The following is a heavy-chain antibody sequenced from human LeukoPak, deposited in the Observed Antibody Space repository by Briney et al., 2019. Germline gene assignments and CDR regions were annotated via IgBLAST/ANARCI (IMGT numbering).Heavy chain of an antibody. Sequence: GRSLRLSCAASGFTFSSHGMHWVRQAPGKGLEWVAVISYDGSNKYYADSVKGRFTISRDNSKNTLYLQMNSLRAEDTAVYYCAKDGAEWENKNHYFDYWGQGTLVTVSS. J-gene: IGHJ4*02. CDR1: GFTFSSHG. V-gene: IGHV3-30*18. CDR2: ISYDGSNK. CDR3: AKDGAEWENKNHYFDY. D-gene: IGHD1-26*01.